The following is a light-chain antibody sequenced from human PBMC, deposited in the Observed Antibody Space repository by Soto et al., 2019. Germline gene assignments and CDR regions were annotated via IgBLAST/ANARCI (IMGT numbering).Light chain of an antibody. J-gene: IGKJ2*01. Sequence: DIQMTQSPSSQYASVGDRVTITCRASQSISSYLNWYQQKPGKAPNLLIYDASSLQSGVPSRFSGSGSGTDFTLTISSLQPEDFATYYCQQSYSIPYTFGQGTKVDIK. V-gene: IGKV1-39*01. CDR1: QSISSY. CDR2: DAS. CDR3: QQSYSIPYT.